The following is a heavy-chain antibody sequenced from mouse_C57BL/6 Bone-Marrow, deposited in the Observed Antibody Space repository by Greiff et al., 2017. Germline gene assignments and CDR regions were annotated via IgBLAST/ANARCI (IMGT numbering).Heavy chain of an antibody. J-gene: IGHJ1*03. CDR3: ARRGLGTTVVEPFYWYFDF. V-gene: IGHV5-4*03. CDR1: GFTFSSYA. Sequence: EVKVVESGGGLVKPGGSLKLSCAASGFTFSSYAMSWVRQTPEKRLEWVATISDGGSYTYYPDNVKGRFTISRDNAKNNLYLQMSHLKSEDTAMYYCARRGLGTTVVEPFYWYFDFWGTGTTVTVSS. D-gene: IGHD1-1*01. CDR2: ISDGGSYT.